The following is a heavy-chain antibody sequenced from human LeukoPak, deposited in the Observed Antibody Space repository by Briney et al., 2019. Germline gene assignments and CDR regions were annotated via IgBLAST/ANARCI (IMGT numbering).Heavy chain of an antibody. Sequence: GGSLRLSCAASGFTFSDYGMHWVRQAPGKGLEWVAVIWFDGRNIYYADSVKGRFTISRDKSRNTLYLQINSLSSEDTAVYYCAKGYRGRHYCLDYWGERTLVIVSS. D-gene: IGHD1-26*01. J-gene: IGHJ4*02. CDR3: AKGYRGRHYCLDY. CDR2: IWFDGRNI. CDR1: GFTFSDYG. V-gene: IGHV3-30*02.